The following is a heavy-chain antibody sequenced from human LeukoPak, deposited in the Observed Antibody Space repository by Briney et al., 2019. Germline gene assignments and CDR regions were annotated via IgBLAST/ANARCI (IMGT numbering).Heavy chain of an antibody. J-gene: IGHJ6*03. CDR3: ARVAAAVRYYYYYMDV. D-gene: IGHD6-13*01. V-gene: IGHV4-39*01. CDR1: GGSISSNSYY. Sequence: PSETLSLTCTVSGGSISSNSYYWGWIRQPPGKGLEWIGSIYYSGSTYHNPSLKSRVTISVDTSKNQFSLKLSSVTAADTAVYYCARVAAAVRYYYYYMDVWGKGTTVTVSS. CDR2: IYYSGST.